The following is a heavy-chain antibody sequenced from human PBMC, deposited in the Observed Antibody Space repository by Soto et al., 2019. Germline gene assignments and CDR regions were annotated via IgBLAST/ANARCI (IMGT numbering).Heavy chain of an antibody. V-gene: IGHV4-61*01. CDR1: GGSVSSGSYY. J-gene: IGHJ4*02. Sequence: SETLSLTCTVSGGSVSSGSYYWSWIRQPPGKGLEWIGYIYYSGSTNYNPSLKSRVTISVDTSKNQFSLKLSSVTAADTAVYYCARAPYYDFLSGYFDYWGQGTLVTVSS. CDR3: ARAPYYDFLSGYFDY. D-gene: IGHD3-3*01. CDR2: IYYSGST.